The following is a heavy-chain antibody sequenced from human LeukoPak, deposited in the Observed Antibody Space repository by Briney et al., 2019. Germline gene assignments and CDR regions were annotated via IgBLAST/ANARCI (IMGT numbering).Heavy chain of an antibody. J-gene: IGHJ4*02. CDR2: ISGSGGST. CDR3: AKGGRAYDILTGFPFDY. D-gene: IGHD3-9*01. Sequence: GGSLRFSCAASGFTFSSYAMSWVRQAPGEGLEWVSAISGSGGSTYYADSVKGRFTISRDNSKNALYLQMNSLRAEDTAVYYCAKGGRAYDILTGFPFDYWGQGTLVTVSS. V-gene: IGHV3-23*01. CDR1: GFTFSSYA.